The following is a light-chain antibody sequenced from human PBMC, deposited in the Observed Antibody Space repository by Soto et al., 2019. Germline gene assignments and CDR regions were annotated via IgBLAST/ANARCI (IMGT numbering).Light chain of an antibody. J-gene: IGLJ2*01. CDR3: SSYAGSNNVV. Sequence: QSVLTQPPSASGSPGQSVTISCTGTSSDVGGYNYVSWYQQHPGKAPKLIIYEVSKRPSGVPDRFSGSKSGNTASLTVSGLHAEDEADYYCSSYAGSNNVVFGGGTKLTVL. CDR1: SSDVGGYNY. CDR2: EVS. V-gene: IGLV2-8*01.